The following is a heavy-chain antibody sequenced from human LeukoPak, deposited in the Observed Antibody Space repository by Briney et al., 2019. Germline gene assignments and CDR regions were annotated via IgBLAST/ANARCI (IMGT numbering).Heavy chain of an antibody. CDR2: IKEDGREK. V-gene: IGHV3-7*01. CDR1: GFTFSSNW. D-gene: IGHD4-17*01. Sequence: GGSLRLSCAASGFTFSSNWMAWVRQAPGQVLEWVANIKEDGREKYYADFVKGRFTISRDNAKNSLYLQMSSLRAEDTALYYCARDYYGDYLDWGQGTQVTVSS. J-gene: IGHJ4*02. CDR3: ARDYYGDYLD.